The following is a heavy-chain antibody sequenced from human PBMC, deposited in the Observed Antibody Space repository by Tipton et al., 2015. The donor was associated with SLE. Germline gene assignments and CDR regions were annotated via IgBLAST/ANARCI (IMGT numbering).Heavy chain of an antibody. Sequence: TLSLTCTVSGGSISSSSYYWGWIRQPPGKGLEWIGSIYYSGSTYYNPSLKSRVTISVDTSKNQFSLKLSSVTAADTAGYYCAREDYDFWSGPLDYWGQGTLVTVSS. CDR1: GGSISSSSYY. J-gene: IGHJ4*02. D-gene: IGHD3-3*01. V-gene: IGHV4-39*07. CDR3: AREDYDFWSGPLDY. CDR2: IYYSGST.